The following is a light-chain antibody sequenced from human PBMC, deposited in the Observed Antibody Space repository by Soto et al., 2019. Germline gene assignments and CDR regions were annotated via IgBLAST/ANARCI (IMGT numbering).Light chain of an antibody. J-gene: IGKJ1*01. CDR1: RNIDTS. CDR3: QQYDYSRT. Sequence: DITLTHAPSTLSASVGDSVTITCRASRNIDTSLAWYQHKPGEAPKLLIFDVSRLETGVPSRFSGGGSGTEFTLTSGSVHSDDFATYYCQQYDYSRTFGQGTKVDIK. CDR2: DVS. V-gene: IGKV1-5*01.